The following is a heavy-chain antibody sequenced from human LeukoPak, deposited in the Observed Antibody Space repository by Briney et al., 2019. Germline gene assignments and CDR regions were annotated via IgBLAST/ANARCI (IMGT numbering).Heavy chain of an antibody. Sequence: PGGSPRLSCSASGFTFSSYAMHWVRQAPGKGLECVSAISSNGGSTYYADSVKGRFTISRDNSKNTLYLQMSSLRAEDTAVYYCVKVHWGVISSWIDYWGQGTLVTVSS. V-gene: IGHV3-64D*06. CDR2: ISSNGGST. CDR3: VKVHWGVISSWIDY. CDR1: GFTFSSYA. J-gene: IGHJ4*02. D-gene: IGHD6-13*01.